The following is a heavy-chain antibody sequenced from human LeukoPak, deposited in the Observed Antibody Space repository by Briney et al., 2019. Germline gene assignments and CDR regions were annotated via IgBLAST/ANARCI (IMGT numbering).Heavy chain of an antibody. V-gene: IGHV5-51*01. J-gene: IGHJ4*02. CDR3: ARQNDFRLDY. CDR2: IYPGDSDT. CDR1: GYTFSSYW. Sequence: GESLKISCKGSGYTFSSYWIGWVRQMPGKGLGWMGIIYPGDSDTRYSPSLQGQVTISVDTSIGTAYLQWSSLKASDTAIYYCARQNDFRLDYWGQGTLVTVSS. D-gene: IGHD3-3*01.